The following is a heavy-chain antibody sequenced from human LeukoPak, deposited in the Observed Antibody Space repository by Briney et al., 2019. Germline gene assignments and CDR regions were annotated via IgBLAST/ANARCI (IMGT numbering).Heavy chain of an antibody. CDR1: GGSISSYY. J-gene: IGHJ5*02. CDR3: ARGPSRGYDSSGYPYNWFDP. CDR2: IYYSGST. V-gene: IGHV4-59*01. D-gene: IGHD3-22*01. Sequence: SETLSLTCTVSGGSISSYYWSWIRQPPGKGLQWIGYIYYSGSTNYNPSIKSRVTISVDRSKNQFSLSLSSVTAADTAVYYCARGPSRGYDSSGYPYNWFDPWGQGTLVTVSS.